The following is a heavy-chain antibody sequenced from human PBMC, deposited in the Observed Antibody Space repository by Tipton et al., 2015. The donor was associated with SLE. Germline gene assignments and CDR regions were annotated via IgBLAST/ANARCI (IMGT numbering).Heavy chain of an antibody. CDR1: GGSFSGKY. CDR2: INHSGRT. Sequence: GLVKPSETLSLTCAVYGGSFSGKYWNWIRQPPGKGLEWIGEINHSGRTNYNPSLKSRVNISVDKSKNQFSLRLNSVTAADTAVYYCARQWAQGWSGTYFDSWGQGTRVTVSS. J-gene: IGHJ4*02. D-gene: IGHD3-3*01. CDR3: ARQWAQGWSGTYFDS. V-gene: IGHV4-34*01.